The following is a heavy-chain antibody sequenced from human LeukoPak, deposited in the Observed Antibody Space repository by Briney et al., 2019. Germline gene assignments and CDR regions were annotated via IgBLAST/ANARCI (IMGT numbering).Heavy chain of an antibody. J-gene: IGHJ4*02. D-gene: IGHD1-1*01. CDR2: ISTGGST. CDR1: RGSISTYY. Sequence: SETLSLTCTISRGSISTYYWSWIRQPPGKGLEWIGVISTGGSTNYNPSLKSRVTISVDTSKNQFSLNLSSVTAADTAVYYCARRRTTGTTGYFDYWGQGSLVTVSS. CDR3: ARRRTTGTTGYFDY. V-gene: IGHV4-4*09.